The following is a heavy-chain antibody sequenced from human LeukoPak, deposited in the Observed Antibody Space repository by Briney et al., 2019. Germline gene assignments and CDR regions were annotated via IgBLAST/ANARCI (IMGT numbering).Heavy chain of an antibody. CDR1: GGPISSYY. D-gene: IGHD3-9*01. CDR2: IYYSGST. V-gene: IGHV4-59*01. J-gene: IGHJ3*02. Sequence: SETLSLTCTVSGGPISSYYWSWIRQPPGKGLEWIGYIYYSGSTNYNPSLKSRVTISVDTSKNQFSLKLSSVTAADTAVYYCARVSDYDILTGYWGAFDIWGQGTMVTVSS. CDR3: ARVSDYDILTGYWGAFDI.